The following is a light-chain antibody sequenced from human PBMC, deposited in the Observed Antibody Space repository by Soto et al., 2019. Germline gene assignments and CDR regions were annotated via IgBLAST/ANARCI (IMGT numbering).Light chain of an antibody. J-gene: IGKJ1*01. CDR1: LSVSRN. CDR3: QQYNAWPRT. CDR2: DAS. Sequence: EIVMTQSPATLSVSPCERATLSSRASLSVSRNLAWYQQKPGQAPRLLIFDASTRATGIPARFSGSGSGTEFTLTITSLQSEDFAVYYCQQYNAWPRTFGQGTKVDIK. V-gene: IGKV3-15*01.